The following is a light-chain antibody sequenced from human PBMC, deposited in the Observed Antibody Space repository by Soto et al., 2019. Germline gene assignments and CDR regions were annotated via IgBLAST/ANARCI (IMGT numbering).Light chain of an antibody. CDR2: GAS. V-gene: IGKV3-20*01. J-gene: IGKJ3*01. Sequence: EIVLTQSPGTLSLSPGERVTLSCRASQSVSSSYLAWYQQKPGQAPRLLIYGASSRATGIPDRFSGSGSGTDFTLTISRLEPEDFAVYYCQQYGSSPPLVTFGPGTKVDIK. CDR3: QQYGSSPPLVT. CDR1: QSVSSSY.